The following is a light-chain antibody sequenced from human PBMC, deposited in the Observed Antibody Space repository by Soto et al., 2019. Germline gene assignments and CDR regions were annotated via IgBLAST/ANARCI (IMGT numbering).Light chain of an antibody. CDR1: QSVSSY. J-gene: IGKJ1*01. Sequence: EIVLTQSPATLSLSPGERATLSCRASQSVSSYLAWYQHKPGQAPRLLIYDASNRATGIPARFSGSGSGTDFTLTISSREPEDFAVYYCQQRTNWPPTFGQGTKVDIK. V-gene: IGKV3-11*01. CDR3: QQRTNWPPT. CDR2: DAS.